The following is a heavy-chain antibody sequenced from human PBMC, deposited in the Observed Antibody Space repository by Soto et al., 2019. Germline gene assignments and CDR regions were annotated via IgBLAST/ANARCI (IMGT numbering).Heavy chain of an antibody. J-gene: IGHJ3*02. V-gene: IGHV1-69*13. CDR1: GGTFRSYA. CDR2: IIPIFGTA. Sequence: SVKVSCKASGGTFRSYAISWVRQAPGQGLEWMGGIIPIFGTANYAQKFQGRVTITADESTSTAYMELSSLRSEDTAVYYCARAGDYGGKADAFDIWGQGTMVTVSS. CDR3: ARAGDYGGKADAFDI. D-gene: IGHD4-17*01.